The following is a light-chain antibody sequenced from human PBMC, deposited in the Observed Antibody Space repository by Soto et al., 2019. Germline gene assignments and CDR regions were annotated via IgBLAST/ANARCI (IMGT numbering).Light chain of an antibody. Sequence: EIVLTQSPGTLSLSPGERATLSCRASQSVSSSYLAWYQQKPGQAPRLLIYGASSRATGIPDRLSGSGSGTDFPLTISRLEPEDFAVYYWQQYGSLPYTFGQGTKLEIK. V-gene: IGKV3-20*01. CDR1: QSVSSSY. J-gene: IGKJ2*01. CDR2: GAS. CDR3: QQYGSLPYT.